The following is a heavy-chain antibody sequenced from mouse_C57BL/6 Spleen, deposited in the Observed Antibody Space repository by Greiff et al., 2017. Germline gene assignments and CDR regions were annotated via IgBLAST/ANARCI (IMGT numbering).Heavy chain of an antibody. J-gene: IGHJ3*01. Sequence: QVQLQQSGAELVRPGASVTLSCKASGYTFTDYEMHWVRQTPVHGLEWIGAIDPETGGTAYNQKFKGKAILTADKSSSTAYMELRSLTSEDSAVYYCTRGGFAYWGQGTLVTVSA. V-gene: IGHV1-15*01. CDR1: GYTFTDYE. CDR3: TRGGFAY. CDR2: IDPETGGT.